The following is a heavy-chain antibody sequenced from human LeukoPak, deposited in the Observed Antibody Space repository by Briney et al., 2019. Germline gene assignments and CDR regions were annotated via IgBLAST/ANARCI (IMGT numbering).Heavy chain of an antibody. CDR2: IIPIFGTA. V-gene: IGHV1-69*13. Sequence: ASVKVSCKASGGTFSSYAISWVRQAPGQGLEWMGGIIPIFGTANYAQKFQGRVTITANESTSTVYMELSSLRSEDTAVYYCARVSGNGSTMDWGQGTLVTVSS. J-gene: IGHJ4*02. CDR3: ARVSGNGSTMD. CDR1: GGTFSSYA. D-gene: IGHD5-24*01.